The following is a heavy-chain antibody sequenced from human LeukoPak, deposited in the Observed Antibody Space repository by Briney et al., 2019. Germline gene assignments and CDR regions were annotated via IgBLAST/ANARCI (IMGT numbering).Heavy chain of an antibody. J-gene: IGHJ5*02. CDR3: AAMPGGWFDP. V-gene: IGHV4-38-2*02. Sequence: PSETLSLTCTVSGYSISSGYYWGWIRQPPGKGLEWIGSIYHSGSTYYNPSLKSQVTISVDTSKNQFSLKLSSVTAADTAVYYCAAMPGGWFDPWGQGTLVTVSS. CDR1: GYSISSGYY. D-gene: IGHD2-2*01. CDR2: IYHSGST.